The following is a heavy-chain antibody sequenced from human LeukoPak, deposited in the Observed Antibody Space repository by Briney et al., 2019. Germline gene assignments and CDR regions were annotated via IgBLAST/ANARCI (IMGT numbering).Heavy chain of an antibody. D-gene: IGHD3-22*01. V-gene: IGHV3-48*03. CDR2: ISSSGSTI. J-gene: IGHJ4*02. CDR1: GFTFSSYE. CDR3: AKGDSSGYYSYFDY. Sequence: GGSLRLSCAASGFTFSSYEMNWVRQAPGKGLEWVSYISSSGSTIYYADSVKGRFTISRDNAKNSLYLQMNSLRAEDTAVYYCAKGDSSGYYSYFDYWGQGTLVTVSS.